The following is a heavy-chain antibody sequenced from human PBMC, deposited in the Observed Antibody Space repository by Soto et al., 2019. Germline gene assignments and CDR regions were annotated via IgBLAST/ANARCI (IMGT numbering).Heavy chain of an antibody. Sequence: QLQLQESGSGLVKPSQTLSLTCAVSGGSISSGGYSWSWIRQPPGKGLEWIGYIYHSGSTYYNPSLKRRVTISVDRSKNQFSLKLSSVTAADTAVYYCARALYYDYVWGSSEYYFDYWGQGTLVTVSS. CDR1: GGSISSGGYS. V-gene: IGHV4-30-2*01. CDR2: IYHSGST. D-gene: IGHD3-16*01. J-gene: IGHJ4*02. CDR3: ARALYYDYVWGSSEYYFDY.